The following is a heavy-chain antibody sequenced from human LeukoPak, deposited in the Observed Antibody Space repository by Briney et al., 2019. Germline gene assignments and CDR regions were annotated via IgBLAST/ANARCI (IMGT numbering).Heavy chain of an antibody. D-gene: IGHD3-16*01. V-gene: IGHV3-30-3*01. J-gene: IGHJ3*02. Sequence: LTGRSLRLSCAASGFTFSDYNMHWVRQAPGKGLDWVALMSPDGNKKYYADSVKGRFTISRDNSKNTVDLQLNSLRAEDTAVYYCARDWGTGIRQNAFDIWGQGTMVTVSS. CDR3: ARDWGTGIRQNAFDI. CDR1: GFTFSDYN. CDR2: MSPDGNKK.